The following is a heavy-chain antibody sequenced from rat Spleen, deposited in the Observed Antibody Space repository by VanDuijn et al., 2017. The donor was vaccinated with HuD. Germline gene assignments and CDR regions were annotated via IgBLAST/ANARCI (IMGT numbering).Heavy chain of an antibody. Sequence: QVQLKESGPGLVQPSQTLSLTCTVSGFSLTDHSVHWVRQPPGKGLEWMGRMRYDGDTYYNSTLKSRLSFSRDTSKSQVFLKMNSLQTEDTATYYCAREINYGGYSEWGQGVMLTVSS. CDR2: MRYDGDT. CDR3: AREINYGGYSE. CDR1: GFSLTDHS. D-gene: IGHD1-11*01. V-gene: IGHV2S30*01. J-gene: IGHJ2*01.